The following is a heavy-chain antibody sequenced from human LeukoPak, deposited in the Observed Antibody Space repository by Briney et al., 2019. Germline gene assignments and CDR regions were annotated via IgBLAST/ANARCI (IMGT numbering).Heavy chain of an antibody. Sequence: RPGGSLRLSCAASGFPFSSYGIHWVRQAPGKGLEWVAVISSDGGNIYYGESVQGRFIISRDNSINTVYLQMNSLRPEDTAVYYCAKARYGTGPFDYWGQGTLVTVSS. CDR1: GFPFSSYG. J-gene: IGHJ4*02. D-gene: IGHD1-1*01. CDR2: ISSDGGNI. V-gene: IGHV3-30*18. CDR3: AKARYGTGPFDY.